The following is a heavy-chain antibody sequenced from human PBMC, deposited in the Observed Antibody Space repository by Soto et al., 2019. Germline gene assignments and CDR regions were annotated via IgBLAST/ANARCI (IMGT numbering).Heavy chain of an antibody. J-gene: IGHJ1*01. Sequence: QITLKESGPTLVKPTQTLTLTCTFSGFSLSTSGVGVGWIRQPPGKALEWLALIYWDDDKRYSPSLKSRLTNTKDTSKNXXVXTXXNMDPVDTATYYCAHIPNRGYYDSSGYYLAEYFQHWGQGTLVTVSS. V-gene: IGHV2-5*02. CDR2: IYWDDDK. CDR3: AHIPNRGYYDSSGYYLAEYFQH. CDR1: GFSLSTSGVG. D-gene: IGHD3-22*01.